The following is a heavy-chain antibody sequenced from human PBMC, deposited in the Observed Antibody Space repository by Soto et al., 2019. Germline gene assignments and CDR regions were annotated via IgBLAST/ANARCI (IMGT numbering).Heavy chain of an antibody. CDR1: GYTFTSYG. Sequence: ASVKVSCKASGYTFTSYGISWVRQAPGQGLEWMGWISAYNGNTNYTQKLQGRVTMTTDTSTSTAYMELRSLRSDDTAVYYCARGGNQLVVVAAGFDPWGQGTLVTVSS. CDR3: ARGGNQLVVVAAGFDP. J-gene: IGHJ5*02. V-gene: IGHV1-18*01. CDR2: ISAYNGNT. D-gene: IGHD2-15*01.